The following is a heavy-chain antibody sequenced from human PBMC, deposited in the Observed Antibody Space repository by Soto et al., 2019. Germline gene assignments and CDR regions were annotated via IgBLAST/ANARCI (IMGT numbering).Heavy chain of an antibody. D-gene: IGHD3-16*01. CDR2: INHSGST. Sequence: NPSETLSLTCAVYGGSFSGYYWSWIRQPPGKGLEWIGEINHSGSTNYNPSLKSRVTISVDTSKNQFSLKLSSVTAADTAVYYCARGRPTFSFDPWGQGTLVTVSS. CDR1: GGSFSGYY. CDR3: ARGRPTFSFDP. V-gene: IGHV4-34*01. J-gene: IGHJ5*02.